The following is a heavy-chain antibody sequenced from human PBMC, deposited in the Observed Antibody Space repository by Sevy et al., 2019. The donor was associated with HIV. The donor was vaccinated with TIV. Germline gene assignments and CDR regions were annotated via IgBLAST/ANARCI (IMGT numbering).Heavy chain of an antibody. CDR2: IKSKTDGGTA. CDR1: GFTFNYAW. Sequence: GGSLRLSCAASGFTFNYAWMSWVRQAPGKGLEWVGRIKSKTDGGTADYAAQVKGRFTISRDESENTLYLQMNSLKTEDTAVYYCASVVKNDFWDGHVNYYGLDVWGQGTTVTVSS. V-gene: IGHV3-15*01. CDR3: ASVVKNDFWDGHVNYYGLDV. J-gene: IGHJ6*02. D-gene: IGHD3-3*01.